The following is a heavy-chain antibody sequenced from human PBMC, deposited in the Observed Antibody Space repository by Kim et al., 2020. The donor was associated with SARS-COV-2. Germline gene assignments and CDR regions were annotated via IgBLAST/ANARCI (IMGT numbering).Heavy chain of an antibody. Sequence: DSVKGRFTISRDNAKNSLYLQMNSLRAEDTAVYYGASHPSDQLPYYYGRDVWGQGTTVTVSS. J-gene: IGHJ6*02. CDR3: ASHPSDQLPYYYGRDV. V-gene: IGHV3-21*01. D-gene: IGHD2-2*01.